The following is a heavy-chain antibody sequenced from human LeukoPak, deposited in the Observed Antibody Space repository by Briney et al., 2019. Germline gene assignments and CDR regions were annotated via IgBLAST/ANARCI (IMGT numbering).Heavy chain of an antibody. CDR2: ISTDGYTT. CDR3: VVGGSPGY. D-gene: IGHD2-15*01. V-gene: IGHV3-74*01. J-gene: IGHJ4*02. CDR1: GLAFSAYK. Sequence: GGSLRLSCAASGLAFSAYKMHWVRQAPRKGLVWVSRISTDGYTTDYADFVQGRFTASRDNTKNTWSLEMNSLRTEDTAVYYCVVGGSPGYWGQGTLVTVSS.